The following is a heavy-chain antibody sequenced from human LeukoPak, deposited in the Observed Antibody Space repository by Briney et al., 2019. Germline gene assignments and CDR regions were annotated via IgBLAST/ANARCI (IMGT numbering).Heavy chain of an antibody. V-gene: IGHV4-34*01. Sequence: PSETLSLTCAVYGGSFSGYYWSWIRQPPGKGLEWIGEINHSGCTNYNPSLKSRVTISVDTSKNQFSLKLSSVTAADTAVYYCAGIGYCSGGSCYTLNYFDYWGQGTLVTVSS. CDR2: INHSGCT. CDR3: AGIGYCSGGSCYTLNYFDY. D-gene: IGHD2-15*01. CDR1: GGSFSGYY. J-gene: IGHJ4*02.